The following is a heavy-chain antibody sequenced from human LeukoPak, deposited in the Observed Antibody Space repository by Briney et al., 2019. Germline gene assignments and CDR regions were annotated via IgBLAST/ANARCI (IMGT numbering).Heavy chain of an antibody. CDR3: ASRVLAANRDY. J-gene: IGHJ4*02. CDR2: INWNGGST. CDR1: GFTFDDYG. D-gene: IGHD1-14*01. Sequence: VGSLRLSCAASGFTFDDYGMSWVRQAPGKGLEWVSGINWNGGSTGYADSVKGRFTISRDNAKNSLYLQMNSLRAEDTAVYYCASRVLAANRDYWGQGTLVTVSS. V-gene: IGHV3-20*04.